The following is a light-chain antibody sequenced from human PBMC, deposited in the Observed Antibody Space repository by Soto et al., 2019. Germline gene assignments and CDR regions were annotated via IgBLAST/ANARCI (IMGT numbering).Light chain of an antibody. V-gene: IGKV1-8*01. CDR2: DAS. CDR3: QQSYSTPRT. J-gene: IGKJ1*01. CDR1: QDIGTY. Sequence: AIRMPQSPSSFSASTGDSVSITCRATQDIGTYLAWYQQIPGKAPKLLIYDASTLQTGVPSRFSGSGSGTDFTLTISSLQPEDFATYYCQQSYSTPRTFGQGTKVDIK.